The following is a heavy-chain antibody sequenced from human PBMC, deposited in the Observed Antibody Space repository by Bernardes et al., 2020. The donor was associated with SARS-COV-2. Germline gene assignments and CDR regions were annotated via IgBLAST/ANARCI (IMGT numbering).Heavy chain of an antibody. J-gene: IGHJ3*02. CDR2: LSASGAST. D-gene: IGHD3-10*01. Sequence: QAPWQGLSCVSALSASGASTYYADSVKGRFTISSVSRATSKNTLYLQMNSLRAEDTAVYYCAKAEDKYVSGTPDAFDSWGQGIMV. CDR3: AKAEDKYVSGTPDAFDS. V-gene: IGHV3-23*01.